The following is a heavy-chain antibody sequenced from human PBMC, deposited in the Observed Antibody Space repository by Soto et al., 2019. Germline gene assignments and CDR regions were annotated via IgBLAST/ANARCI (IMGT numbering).Heavy chain of an antibody. D-gene: IGHD5-18*01. CDR2: ISGSGSET. Sequence: GGSLRLSCAASGFTLSNYAMNWVRQARGKGLEWVSTISGSGSETYYADFVKGRFTISRDNSKNTLSLQMKSLRVEDTAVYYCAKDSRTWDTAMSSAYCGQGTLVTLS. CDR3: AKDSRTWDTAMSSAY. V-gene: IGHV3-23*01. CDR1: GFTLSNYA. J-gene: IGHJ4*02.